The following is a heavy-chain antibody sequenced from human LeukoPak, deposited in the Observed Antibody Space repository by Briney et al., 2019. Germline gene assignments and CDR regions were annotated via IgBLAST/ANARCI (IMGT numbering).Heavy chain of an antibody. CDR1: SYSISSGYY. CDR3: ARDQYYYDRSGYYAFDI. CDR2: IYHSGST. D-gene: IGHD3-22*01. J-gene: IGHJ3*02. V-gene: IGHV4-38-2*02. Sequence: SETLSPTCTVSSYSISSGYYWGWIRQPPGKGLEWLGDIYHSGSTYYNPSLKSRVTILVDTSKNQFSLKLSSVTAADTAVYYCARDQYYYDRSGYYAFDIWGQGTMVTVSS.